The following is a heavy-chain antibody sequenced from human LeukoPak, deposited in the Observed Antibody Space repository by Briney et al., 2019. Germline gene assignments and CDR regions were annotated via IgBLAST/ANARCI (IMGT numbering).Heavy chain of an antibody. CDR3: SLDSSGYFDAFDI. CDR2: IRSKAYGGTT. J-gene: IGHJ3*02. CDR1: GFTFGDYA. Sequence: PGGSLRLSRTASGFTFGDYAMSWFRQAPGKGLEWVGFIRSKAYGGTTEYAASVKGRFTISRDDSKSIAYLQMNSLKTEDTAVYYCSLDSSGYFDAFDIWGQGTMVTVSS. D-gene: IGHD3-22*01. V-gene: IGHV3-49*03.